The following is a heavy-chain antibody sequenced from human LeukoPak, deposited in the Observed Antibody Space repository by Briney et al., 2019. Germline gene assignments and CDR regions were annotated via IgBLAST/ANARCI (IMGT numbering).Heavy chain of an antibody. D-gene: IGHD4-11*01. V-gene: IGHV3-23*01. CDR1: GVTFSTYA. Sequence: GSLRLSCAASGVTFSTYAMRWVRPAPGQGMDWVSGITVSGDTAYYADSVKGRSTISRDNPKNTLYLQMNSLRADDTAVYYCADSNYWYPVDYWGQGTLVTVSS. CDR2: ITVSGDTA. J-gene: IGHJ4*02. CDR3: ADSNYWYPVDY.